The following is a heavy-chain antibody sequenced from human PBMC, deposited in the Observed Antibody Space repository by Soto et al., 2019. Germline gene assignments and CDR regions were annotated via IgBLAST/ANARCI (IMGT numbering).Heavy chain of an antibody. CDR1: VYSFTGYS. V-gene: IGHV4-34*01. CDR2: INFQGTT. CDR3: ARKLEGSVRLVEWFSYMWFDP. J-gene: IGHJ5*02. D-gene: IGHD3-3*01. Sequence: SETLSLTCDVLVYSFTGYSWSWLRQPPGKGLEWIGEINFQGTTNYHPSLRTRVSMSVDMSKSQISLNMSSVTAADTALYFCARKLEGSVRLVEWFSYMWFDPWGPGTLVTVSS.